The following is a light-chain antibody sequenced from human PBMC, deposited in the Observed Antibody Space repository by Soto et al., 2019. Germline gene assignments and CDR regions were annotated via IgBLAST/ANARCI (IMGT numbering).Light chain of an antibody. CDR1: GSDVGGYNH. Sequence: QSALTQPASVSGSPGQSIAMSCTGTGSDVGGYNHVSWYQQHPGKAPKLMIYEVSNRPSGVSNRFSGSKSGNTASLTISGLQAEDEADYYCSSYTNSNTWVFGGGTKLTVL. CDR2: EVS. CDR3: SSYTNSNTWV. J-gene: IGLJ3*02. V-gene: IGLV2-14*01.